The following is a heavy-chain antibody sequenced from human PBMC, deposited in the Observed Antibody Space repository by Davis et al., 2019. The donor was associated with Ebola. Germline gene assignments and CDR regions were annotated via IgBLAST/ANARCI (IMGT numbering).Heavy chain of an antibody. V-gene: IGHV3-23*01. CDR2: ITSSAGST. CDR1: GFTFSSYW. Sequence: GESLKISCAASGFTFSSYWMSWVRQAPGKGLEWVSAITSSAGSTYYADSVKGRFTFSRDNSKNTVHLQMHSLRAEDTAVYYCARGGSRGWYIDYWGQGTLVTVSS. J-gene: IGHJ4*02. D-gene: IGHD6-19*01. CDR3: ARGGSRGWYIDY.